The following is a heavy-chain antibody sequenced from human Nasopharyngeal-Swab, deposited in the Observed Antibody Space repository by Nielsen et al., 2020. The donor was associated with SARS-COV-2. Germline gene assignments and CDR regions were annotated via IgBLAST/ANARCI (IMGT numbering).Heavy chain of an antibody. Sequence: GESLKISCKASGYSFTNYWIGWVRQMRGTLLEWMGRINPGDSSIRYIPSFQGQVTISVDKSISTTYLQWSNLKASDAATYYCARRGDCNGNPCYSDYWCQGTLVTVSS. J-gene: IGHJ4*02. D-gene: IGHD2-21*02. CDR3: ARRGDCNGNPCYSDY. CDR1: GYSFTNYW. V-gene: IGHV5-51*01. CDR2: INPGDSSI.